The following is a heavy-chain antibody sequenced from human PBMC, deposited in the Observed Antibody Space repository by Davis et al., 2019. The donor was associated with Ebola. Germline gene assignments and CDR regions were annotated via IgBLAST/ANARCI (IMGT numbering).Heavy chain of an antibody. CDR2: IYTDGNT. D-gene: IGHD3-10*01. CDR3: ARVGAASGRELDV. CDR1: GDSISRGSYY. J-gene: IGHJ6*04. Sequence: PSETLSLTCTVSGDSISRGSYYWTWLRQPAGKGLEWIGHIYTDGNTDYNPSLKSRVTMSVDTSKTQFSLRLNSVTAADTAVYYCARVGAASGRELDVWGKGATVTVSS. V-gene: IGHV4-61*09.